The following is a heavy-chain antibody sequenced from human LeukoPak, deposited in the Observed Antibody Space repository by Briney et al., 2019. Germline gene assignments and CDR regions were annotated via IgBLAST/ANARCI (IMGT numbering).Heavy chain of an antibody. J-gene: IGHJ4*02. CDR1: GFTFSDYS. D-gene: IGHD2-2*01. CDR2: VGISSGNT. Sequence: GGSLRLSYAASGFTFSDYSMNWVRQAPGKGLEWISYVGISSGNTKYADSVKGRFTISGDKAKNSLYLQMNSLRVEDTAVYYCARDTKYAFDNWGQGTLVTVSS. CDR3: ARDTKYAFDN. V-gene: IGHV3-48*01.